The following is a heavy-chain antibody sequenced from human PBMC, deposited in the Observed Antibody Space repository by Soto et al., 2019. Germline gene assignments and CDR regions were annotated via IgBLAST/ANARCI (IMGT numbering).Heavy chain of an antibody. CDR1: GYTFTNYG. CDR3: ARDPTGIAAAGIDY. D-gene: IGHD6-13*01. Sequence: QVQLVQSGVEVKKPGASVKVSCKASGYTFTNYGISWVRQAPGQGLEWMGWISAYNGNTNYAQNLQGRVTMTTDTSTSTAYMELRSLRSDDTAVYSCARDPTGIAAAGIDYWGQGTLVTVSS. V-gene: IGHV1-18*01. CDR2: ISAYNGNT. J-gene: IGHJ4*02.